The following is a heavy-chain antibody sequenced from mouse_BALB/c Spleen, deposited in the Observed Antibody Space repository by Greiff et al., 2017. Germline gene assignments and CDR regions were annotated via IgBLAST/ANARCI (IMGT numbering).Heavy chain of an antibody. D-gene: IGHD2-1*01. CDR1: GFTFTDYY. CDR2: IRNKANGYTT. CDR3: ARDGNYDYFDY. J-gene: IGHJ2*01. Sequence: EVQGVESGGGLVQPGGSLRLSCATSGFTFTDYYMSWVRQPPGKALEWLGFIRNKANGYTTEYSASVKGRFTISRDNSQSILYLQMNTLRAEDSATYYCARDGNYDYFDYWGQGTTLTVSS. V-gene: IGHV7-3*02.